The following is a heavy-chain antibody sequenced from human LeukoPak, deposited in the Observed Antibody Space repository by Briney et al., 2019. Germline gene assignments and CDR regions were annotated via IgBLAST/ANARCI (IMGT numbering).Heavy chain of an antibody. D-gene: IGHD3-22*01. V-gene: IGHV3-23*01. CDR1: GFTFSSYA. Sequence: GGSLRLSCAAPGFTFSSYATSWVRQAPGKGLEWVSAISGSGGSTYYADSVKGRFTISRDNSKNTLYLQMNSLRAEDTAVYYCASYPPAYYYDSSGYYYFDYWGQGTLVTVSS. J-gene: IGHJ4*02. CDR3: ASYPPAYYYDSSGYYYFDY. CDR2: ISGSGGST.